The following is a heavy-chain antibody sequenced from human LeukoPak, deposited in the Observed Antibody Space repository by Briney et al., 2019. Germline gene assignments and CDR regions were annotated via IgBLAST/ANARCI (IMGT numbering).Heavy chain of an antibody. CDR3: ARDRDWNSGFDY. D-gene: IGHD1-7*01. CDR1: GFTFSSYE. V-gene: IGHV3-21*01. CDR2: ISTSSSYI. J-gene: IGHJ4*02. Sequence: GGSLRLSCAASGFTFSSYEMNWVRQAPGKGLEWVSSISTSSSYIYYADSVKGRFTISRDNAKNSLYLQMNSLRAEDTAVYYCARDRDWNSGFDYWGQGTLVTVSS.